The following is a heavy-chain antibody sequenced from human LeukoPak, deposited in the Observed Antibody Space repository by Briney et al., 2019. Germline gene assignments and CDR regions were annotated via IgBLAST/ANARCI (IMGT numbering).Heavy chain of an antibody. CDR3: AGGDYDAFDI. Sequence: GGSLRLSCAASGFTFSSYGMHWVRQAPGKGLEWVAFIRYDGSNKYYADSVKGRFTISRDNSKNTLYLQMNSLRAEDTAVYYCAGGDYDAFDIWGQGTMVTVSS. CDR2: IRYDGSNK. CDR1: GFTFSSYG. V-gene: IGHV3-30*02. D-gene: IGHD4-17*01. J-gene: IGHJ3*02.